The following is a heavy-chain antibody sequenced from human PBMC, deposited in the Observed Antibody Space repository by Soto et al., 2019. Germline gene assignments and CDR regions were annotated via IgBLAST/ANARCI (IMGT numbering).Heavy chain of an antibody. V-gene: IGHV3-33*01. CDR1: GIIFEAHA. CDR2: IWYGGTT. Sequence: QELLVESGGGVVRPGSSLRLSCVTSGIIFEAHAFHWVRQAPGKGLKWVALIWYGGTTYYEDSVEGRFTISRDNSKKTVFLPMNHLRPEDSGVYYCARVRNNNDKRLDVWGQGTTVNVSS. D-gene: IGHD2-8*01. J-gene: IGHJ6*02. CDR3: ARVRNNNDKRLDV.